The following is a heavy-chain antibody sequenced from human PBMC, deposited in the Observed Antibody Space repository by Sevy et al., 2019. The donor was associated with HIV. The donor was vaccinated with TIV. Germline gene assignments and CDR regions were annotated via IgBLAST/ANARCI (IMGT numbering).Heavy chain of an antibody. J-gene: IGHJ6*02. V-gene: IGHV3-48*01. Sequence: GGSLRLSCAASGFTFSSFSMNWVRQAPGKGPEWISYISTRSSAIYYADSMKGRFTISRDNSKNSLYLQMNSLRAEDTAVYYCARESASGTPGEVYYYYYNMDVWGQGTTVTVSS. CDR1: GFTFSSFS. CDR3: ARESASGTPGEVYYYYYNMDV. CDR2: ISTRSSAI. D-gene: IGHD6-13*01.